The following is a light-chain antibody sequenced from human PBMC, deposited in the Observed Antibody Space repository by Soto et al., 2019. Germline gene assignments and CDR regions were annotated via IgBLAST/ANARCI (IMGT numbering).Light chain of an antibody. CDR2: LGS. J-gene: IGKJ5*01. CDR3: MQPLQTLIT. Sequence: DIVMTQSPLSLTVTPVEPASISCRSSQSLLDSKGYNLLDWYLQKPGQSPQLLIYLGSNRASGVPDRFSASGSGTDFTLTISRVETEDAGFYFCMQPLQTLITFGQGTRLEIK. V-gene: IGKV2-28*01. CDR1: QSLLDSKGYNL.